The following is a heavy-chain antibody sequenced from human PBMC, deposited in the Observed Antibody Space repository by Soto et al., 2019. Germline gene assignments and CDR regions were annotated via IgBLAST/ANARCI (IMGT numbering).Heavy chain of an antibody. J-gene: IGHJ6*02. Sequence: PSETLSLTCTVSGGSISSSSYYWGWIRQPPGKGLEWIGSIYYSGSTYYNPSLKSRVTISVDTSKNQFSLKLSSVTAADTAVYYCARPSVTNYYYYGMDVWGQGTTVTVSS. CDR3: ARPSVTNYYYYGMDV. CDR1: GGSISSSSYY. V-gene: IGHV4-39*01. D-gene: IGHD4-4*01. CDR2: IYYSGST.